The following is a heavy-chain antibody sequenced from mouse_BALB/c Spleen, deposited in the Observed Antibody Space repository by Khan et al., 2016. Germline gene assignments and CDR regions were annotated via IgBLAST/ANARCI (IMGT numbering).Heavy chain of an antibody. CDR3: ASNWEGWYFDV. CDR2: ISYDGSN. Sequence: EVQLQESGPGLVKPSQSLSLTCSVTGYSITSGYYWNWIRQFPGNKLEWMGYISYDGSNNYNPSLKNRISITRDTSKNQFFLKLNSVTTEDTGTSYCASNWEGWYFDVWGAGTTVTVSS. CDR1: GYSITSGYY. D-gene: IGHD4-1*01. J-gene: IGHJ1*01. V-gene: IGHV3-6*02.